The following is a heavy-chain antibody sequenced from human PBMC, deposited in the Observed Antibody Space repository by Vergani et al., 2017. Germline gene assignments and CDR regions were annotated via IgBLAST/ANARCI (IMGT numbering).Heavy chain of an antibody. D-gene: IGHD5-18*01. CDR3: ARARQRDTAMVGNYYMDV. V-gene: IGHV5-51*01. Sequence: EVQLVQSGAEVKKPGESLKISCKGSGYSFTSYWIGWVRQMPGKGLEWMGIIYPGDSDTRYSPSFQGQVTISADKSISTDYLQWSSLKASDTAMYYCARARQRDTAMVGNYYMDVWGKGTTVTVSS. CDR2: IYPGDSDT. J-gene: IGHJ6*03. CDR1: GYSFTSYW.